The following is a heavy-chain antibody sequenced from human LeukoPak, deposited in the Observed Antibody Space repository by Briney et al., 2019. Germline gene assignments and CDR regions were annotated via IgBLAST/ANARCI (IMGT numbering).Heavy chain of an antibody. V-gene: IGHV1-18*01. CDR2: ISAYNGNT. Sequence: ASVKVSCKASGYTFTSYGISWVRQAPGQGLEWMGWISAYNGNTNYAQKLQGRATMTTDTSTSTAYMELRSLRSDDTAVYYCARGAEYYYDSSGDAEYFQHWGQGTLVTVSS. CDR3: ARGAEYYYDSSGDAEYFQH. D-gene: IGHD3-22*01. J-gene: IGHJ1*01. CDR1: GYTFTSYG.